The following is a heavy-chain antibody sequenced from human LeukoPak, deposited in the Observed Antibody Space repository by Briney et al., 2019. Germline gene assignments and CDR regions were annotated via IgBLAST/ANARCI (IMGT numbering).Heavy chain of an antibody. V-gene: IGHV4-31*03. J-gene: IGHJ4*02. CDR2: VYYSGST. CDR1: GGSISSGGYY. D-gene: IGHD3-10*01. CDR3: ARDPYGSIDY. Sequence: PSETLSLTCTVSGGSISSGGYYWSWIRQHPGKGLEWIGHVYYSGSTYYNPSLKSRVTISVDTSKNQFSLKLSSVTAADTAVYYCARDPYGSIDYWGQGTLVTVSS.